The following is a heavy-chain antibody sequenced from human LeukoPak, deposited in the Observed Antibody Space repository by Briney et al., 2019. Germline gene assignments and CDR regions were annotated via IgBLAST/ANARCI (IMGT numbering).Heavy chain of an antibody. V-gene: IGHV3-21*01. CDR1: GFTFSSYS. D-gene: IGHD6-13*01. J-gene: IGHJ4*02. Sequence: PGGSLRLSCAASGFTFSSYSMNWVRQAPGKGLEWVSSISSSSSYIYYADSVKGRLTISRDNAKNSLYLQMNSLRAEDTAVYYCVRDEQQLVPFDYWGQGTLVTVSS. CDR3: VRDEQQLVPFDY. CDR2: ISSSSSYI.